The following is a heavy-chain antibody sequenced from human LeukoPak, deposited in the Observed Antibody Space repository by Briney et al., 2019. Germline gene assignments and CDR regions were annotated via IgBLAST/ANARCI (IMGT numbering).Heavy chain of an antibody. V-gene: IGHV3-53*05. CDR1: GFTVSSNY. J-gene: IGHJ4*02. CDR3: ARDREVSYFDY. Sequence: PGGSLRLSCAASGFTVSSNYMSWVRQAPGKGLEWVSVIYSGGSTYYADSVKGRFTISRDNSKNTLYLQMNSLRAEDTAVYYCARDREVSYFDYWGQGALVTVSS. D-gene: IGHD3-16*02. CDR2: IYSGGST.